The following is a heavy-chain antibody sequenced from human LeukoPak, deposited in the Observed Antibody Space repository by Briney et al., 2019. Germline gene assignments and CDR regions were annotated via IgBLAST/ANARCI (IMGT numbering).Heavy chain of an antibody. J-gene: IGHJ4*02. CDR2: IYWADDK. CDR1: GFSLSTSGVG. D-gene: IGHD3-22*01. Sequence: SGPTLVKPTQTLTLTCTFSGFSLSTSGVGVGWIRQPPGKALEWLALIYWADDKRYSPSLKSRLTITKDTSKNQVVLTMTNMDPVDTATYYCAHSLSYDSSGSPRSWGQGTLVTVSS. V-gene: IGHV2-5*02. CDR3: AHSLSYDSSGSPRS.